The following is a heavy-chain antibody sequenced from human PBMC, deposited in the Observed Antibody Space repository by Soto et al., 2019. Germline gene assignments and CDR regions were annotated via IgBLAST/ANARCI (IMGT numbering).Heavy chain of an antibody. CDR1: GGTFSSYA. Sequence: SVKVSCKASGGTFSSYAISWVRQAPGQGLEWMGGIIPIFGTANYAQKFQGRVTITADESTSTAYMELSSLRASDTAMYYCARQIYDSDTGPNFQYYFDSWGQGTPVTVSS. J-gene: IGHJ4*02. CDR2: IIPIFGTA. V-gene: IGHV1-69*13. CDR3: ARQIYDSDTGPNFQYYFDS. D-gene: IGHD3-22*01.